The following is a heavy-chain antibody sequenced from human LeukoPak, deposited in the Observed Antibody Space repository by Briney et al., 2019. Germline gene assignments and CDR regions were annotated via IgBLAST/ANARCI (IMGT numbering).Heavy chain of an antibody. J-gene: IGHJ4*02. CDR1: GFTFSSYE. Sequence: PGGSLRLSCADFGFTFSSYEMNWVRQAPGKGLEWVSYISSSGGTIYYADSVKGRFTITRDNAKSSLYLQMNSLRAEDTAVYFCASGRQHNYWGQGTLVTVSS. CDR2: ISSSGGTI. V-gene: IGHV3-48*03. CDR3: ASGRQHNY.